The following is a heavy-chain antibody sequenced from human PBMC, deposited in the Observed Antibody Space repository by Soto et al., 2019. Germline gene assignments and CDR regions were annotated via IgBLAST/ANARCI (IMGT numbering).Heavy chain of an antibody. V-gene: IGHV3-30-3*01. Sequence: PGGSLRLSCAVFGFTFSDYPMYWVRQAPGKGLERVAIVSHDGNNKWYADFVKGRFTISRDNVKNTLYLQMNSLRAEDTAVYYCVRCWGTGDGSNLGYNWLDPWGQGTLVTVSS. CDR2: VSHDGNNK. CDR3: VRCWGTGDGSNLGYNWLDP. J-gene: IGHJ5*02. D-gene: IGHD1-1*01. CDR1: GFTFSDYP.